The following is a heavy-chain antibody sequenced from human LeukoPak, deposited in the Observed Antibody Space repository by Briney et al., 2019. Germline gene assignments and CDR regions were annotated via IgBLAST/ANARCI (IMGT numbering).Heavy chain of an antibody. CDR3: AKGHSFSQSSTWFFPWFDH. V-gene: IGHV3-23*01. CDR2: ISASGGGT. CDR1: GFTFRNYG. J-gene: IGHJ5*02. Sequence: LPGGSLRLSRAASGFTFRNYGMSWVRQAPGKGLEWVSSISASGGGTYYADSLKGRFTISRDNSKNTLDLQVKGLRAEDTAFYYCAKGHSFSQSSTWFFPWFDHWGQGTLVTVAP. D-gene: IGHD6-13*01.